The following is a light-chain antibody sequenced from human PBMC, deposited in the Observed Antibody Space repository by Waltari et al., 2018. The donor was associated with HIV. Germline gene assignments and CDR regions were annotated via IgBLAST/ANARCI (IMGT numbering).Light chain of an antibody. CDR1: QSVSNS. CDR2: GAS. J-gene: IGKJ4*01. Sequence: EIVMAHSPATLSVSPGETATVSCMSIQSVSNSLAWYQQKPGQAPRLLIYGASTRATGIAARFSGSGSGTDFTLTISSLQSEDFAVYYCQQYSNWPLTFGGGTKVEI. CDR3: QQYSNWPLT. V-gene: IGKV3-15*01.